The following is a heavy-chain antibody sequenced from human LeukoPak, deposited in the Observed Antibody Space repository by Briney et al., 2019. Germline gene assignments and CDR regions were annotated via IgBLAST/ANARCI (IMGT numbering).Heavy chain of an antibody. V-gene: IGHV3-7*04. CDR1: GFPLSTYY. CDR2: INQDGRET. CDR3: ARYQDGYRWYDSLDY. Sequence: PGGSLRLSCAASGFPLSTYYMTWVRQAPGKGLEWVANINQDGRETYYVDSVRGRFTISRDNAKNSLYLQMNSLRAEDTAVYHCARYQDGYRWYDSLDYWGQGTLVIVSS. J-gene: IGHJ4*02. D-gene: IGHD2-8*02.